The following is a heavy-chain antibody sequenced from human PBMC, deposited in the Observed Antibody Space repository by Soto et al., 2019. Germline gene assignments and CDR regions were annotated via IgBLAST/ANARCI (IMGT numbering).Heavy chain of an antibody. CDR1: GGSISSDGYS. CDR3: ARTARDSSGYSYYFDY. Sequence: SETLSLTCAVSGGSISSDGYSWSWIRQPPGKGLEWIGYIYHSGSTYYNPSLKSRVTISVDRSKNQFSLKLSSVTAADTAVYYCARTARDSSGYSYYFDYWGQGTLVTV. V-gene: IGHV4-30-2*01. J-gene: IGHJ4*02. CDR2: IYHSGST. D-gene: IGHD3-22*01.